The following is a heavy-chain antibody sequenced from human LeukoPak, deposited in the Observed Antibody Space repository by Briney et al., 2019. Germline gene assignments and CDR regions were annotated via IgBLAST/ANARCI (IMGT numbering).Heavy chain of an antibody. CDR1: GFTFSSYW. Sequence: GGSLRLSCAASGFTFSSYWMSWVRQAPGKGLEGVANIKQDGSEKYYVDSVKGRFTISRDNAKNSLYLQMNSLRAEDTAVYYCARALVVVDFDYWGQGTLVTVSS. J-gene: IGHJ4*02. CDR2: IKQDGSEK. D-gene: IGHD2-15*01. CDR3: ARALVVVDFDY. V-gene: IGHV3-7*03.